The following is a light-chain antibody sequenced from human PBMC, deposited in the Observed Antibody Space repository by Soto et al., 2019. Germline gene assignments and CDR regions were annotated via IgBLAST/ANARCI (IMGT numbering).Light chain of an antibody. CDR1: SGHSSYA. V-gene: IGLV4-69*01. Sequence: QPELTQSPSASASLGASVKLTCTLSSGHSSYAIAWHQQQPEKGPRYLMKLNSDGSHSKGDGIPDRFSGSSSGAERYLTISSLQSEDEADYYCQTWDTAINVIFGGGTKLTVL. J-gene: IGLJ2*01. CDR3: QTWDTAINVI. CDR2: LNSDGSH.